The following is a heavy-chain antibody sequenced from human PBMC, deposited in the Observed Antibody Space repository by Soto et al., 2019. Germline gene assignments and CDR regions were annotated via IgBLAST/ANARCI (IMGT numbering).Heavy chain of an antibody. CDR1: GFTFSSYG. Sequence: GSLRLSCAASGFTFSSYGMHWVRQAPGKGLEWVAVIWYDGSNKYYADSVKGRFTISRDNSKNTLYLQMNSLRAEDTAVYYCARAIMVRGVITPYYYYGMDVWGQGTTVTVSS. CDR2: IWYDGSNK. D-gene: IGHD3-10*01. V-gene: IGHV3-33*01. J-gene: IGHJ6*02. CDR3: ARAIMVRGVITPYYYYGMDV.